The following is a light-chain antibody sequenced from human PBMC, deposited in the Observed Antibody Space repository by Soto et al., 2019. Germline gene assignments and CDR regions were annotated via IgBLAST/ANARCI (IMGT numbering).Light chain of an antibody. Sequence: DNQMTKSPCTKYASLGDRVSITCRAIESIRTWLAWYQQKPGKAPKLLVYDASTLQSGVASRFSGSGSGTEFTLIISGLQPDDSATYYCQQYTNTNNPWMFGQ. CDR2: DAS. CDR1: ESIRTW. CDR3: QQYTNTNNPWM. J-gene: IGKJ2*01. V-gene: IGKV1-5*01.